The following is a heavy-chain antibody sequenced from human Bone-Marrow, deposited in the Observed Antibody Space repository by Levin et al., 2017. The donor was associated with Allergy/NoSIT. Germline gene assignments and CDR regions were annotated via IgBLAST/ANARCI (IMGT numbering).Heavy chain of an antibody. CDR1: GFAFSNYY. J-gene: IGHJ4*02. D-gene: IGHD6-19*01. CDR3: ARPWYRSAWYELDY. Sequence: LSLTCAASGFAFSNYYMTWIRQAPGRGLEWVSYIRGSSSYRNYAESVKGRFTISRDNAKNSLYLQMNSLRAEDTAVYYCARPWYRSAWYELDYWGQGILVTVSS. V-gene: IGHV3-11*03. CDR2: IRGSSSYR.